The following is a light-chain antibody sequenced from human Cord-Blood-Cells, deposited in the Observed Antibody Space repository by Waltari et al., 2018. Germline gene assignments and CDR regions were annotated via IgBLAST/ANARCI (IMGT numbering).Light chain of an antibody. J-gene: IGLJ2*01. V-gene: IGLV2-14*01. CDR3: SSYTSSSTPVV. Sequence: QSALTQPASVSGSPGQSITISSTGTSSDVGGYNYVSWYQQHPSKAPKLMIYDVINRPSGVSNRFSGSKSGNTASLTISGLQAEDEADYYCSSYTSSSTPVVFGGVTKLTVL. CDR2: DVI. CDR1: SSDVGGYNY.